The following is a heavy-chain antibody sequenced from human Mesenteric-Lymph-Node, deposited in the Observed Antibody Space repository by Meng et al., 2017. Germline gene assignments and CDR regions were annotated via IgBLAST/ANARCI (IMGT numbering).Heavy chain of an antibody. CDR1: GDNFTSYY. Sequence: QVVRSGAEVKQPGASVQVSCKASGDNFTSYYIHWVRQAPGQGLEWMGKINPSGVSTSYAQKFQGRVTMTRDTSTSAVYMELSSLRSEDTAVYYCTRGGGGSGGRFDYWGQGTLVTVSS. CDR3: TRGGGGSGGRFDY. J-gene: IGHJ4*02. D-gene: IGHD6-19*01. CDR2: INPSGVST. V-gene: IGHV1-46*03.